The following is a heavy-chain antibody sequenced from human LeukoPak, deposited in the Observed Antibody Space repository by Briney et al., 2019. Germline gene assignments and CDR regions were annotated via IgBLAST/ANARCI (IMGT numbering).Heavy chain of an antibody. V-gene: IGHV3-23*01. Sequence: GGSLRLSCAASGFTFSSYGMNWVRQAPGKGLEWVSGISESGSSIYYADSVKGRFTISRDNSKNTLSLQMNSLRAEDTAVYYCAREGGLTEGGFDYWGQGTLVTVS. CDR2: ISESGSSI. D-gene: IGHD1-14*01. J-gene: IGHJ4*02. CDR1: GFTFSSYG. CDR3: AREGGLTEGGFDY.